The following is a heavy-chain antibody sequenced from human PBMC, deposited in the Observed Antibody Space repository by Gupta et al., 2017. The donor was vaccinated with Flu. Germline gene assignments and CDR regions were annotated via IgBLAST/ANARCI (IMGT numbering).Heavy chain of an antibody. V-gene: IGHV3-23*01. Sequence: EWVSGMSGSGGRTYYADSVKGRFTISRDNSKNTLYVQMNSLRAEDTAVYYCAKCLSWGIAAAGTNYYYGMDVWGQGTTVTVSS. D-gene: IGHD6-13*01. CDR2: MSGSGGRT. CDR3: AKCLSWGIAAAGTNYYYGMDV. J-gene: IGHJ6*02.